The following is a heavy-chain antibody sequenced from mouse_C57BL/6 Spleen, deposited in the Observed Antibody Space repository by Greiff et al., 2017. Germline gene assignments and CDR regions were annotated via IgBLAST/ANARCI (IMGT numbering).Heavy chain of an antibody. J-gene: IGHJ4*01. Sequence: EVMLVESGGGLVKPGGSLKLSCAASGFTFSDYGMHWVRQAPEKGLEWVAYISSGSSTIYYADTVKGRFTISRDNAKNTLFLQRISLRAEDTSMYDWAREASYAMDYWGQGTSVTVSS. CDR1: GFTFSDYG. V-gene: IGHV5-17*01. CDR3: AREASYAMDY. CDR2: ISSGSSTI. D-gene: IGHD6-1*01.